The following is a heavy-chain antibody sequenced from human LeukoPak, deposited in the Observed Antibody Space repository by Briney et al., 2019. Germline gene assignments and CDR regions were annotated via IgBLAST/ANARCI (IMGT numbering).Heavy chain of an antibody. D-gene: IGHD1-20*01. CDR1: GFTFSAYS. J-gene: IGHJ4*02. CDR3: ARESITGHRDFDY. V-gene: IGHV3-48*01. Sequence: PGGSLRLSCAASGFTFSAYSMNWVRQAPGKGLEWVPYISSGSRTIYYADSVKGRFTVSRDNAKNSLYLQMNSLRAEDTAVYYCARESITGHRDFDYWGQGTLVTVSS. CDR2: ISSGSRTI.